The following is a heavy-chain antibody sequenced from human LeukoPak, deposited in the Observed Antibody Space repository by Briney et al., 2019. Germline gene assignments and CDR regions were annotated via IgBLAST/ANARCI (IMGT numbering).Heavy chain of an antibody. V-gene: IGHV3-23*01. D-gene: IGHD6-19*01. Sequence: GGSLRLSCAASGFTFSSYAMSWVRQAPGKGPEWVSAISGSGGSTYYADSVKGRFIISRDNSKNTLYLQMNSLRAEDTAVYYCAKNEVGSGWYQLDYWGQGTLVTVSS. CDR1: GFTFSSYA. CDR2: ISGSGGST. J-gene: IGHJ4*02. CDR3: AKNEVGSGWYQLDY.